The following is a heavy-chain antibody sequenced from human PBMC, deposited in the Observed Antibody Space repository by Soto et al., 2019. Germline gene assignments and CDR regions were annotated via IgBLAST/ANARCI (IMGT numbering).Heavy chain of an antibody. J-gene: IGHJ6*02. V-gene: IGHV3-73*02. CDR3: TSRVGSDCSSTSCYGGYYYGMDV. Sequence: EVQLVESGGGLVQPGGSLKLSCAASGFTFSGSAMHWVRQASGKGLEWVGRIRSKANSYATAYAASVKGRFTISRDDSKNTAYLQMNSLKTEDTAVYYCTSRVGSDCSSTSCYGGYYYGMDVWGQGTTVTVSS. D-gene: IGHD2-2*01. CDR2: IRSKANSYAT. CDR1: GFTFSGSA.